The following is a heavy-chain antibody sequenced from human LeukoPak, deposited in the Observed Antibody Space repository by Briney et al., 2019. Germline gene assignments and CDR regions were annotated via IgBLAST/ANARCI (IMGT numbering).Heavy chain of an antibody. CDR3: ARDGIGSDYVRYFDY. CDR1: GYTFNGYY. J-gene: IGHJ4*02. CDR2: INPNSGGT. D-gene: IGHD3-10*02. Sequence: ASVNVSCKASGYTFNGYYIDWVRQAPGQGLEWMGWINPNSGGTNYAQKFQGRVTMTRDTSISTAYMELRSLRYDDTGVYYCARDGIGSDYVRYFDYWGQGTLVTVSS. V-gene: IGHV1-2*02.